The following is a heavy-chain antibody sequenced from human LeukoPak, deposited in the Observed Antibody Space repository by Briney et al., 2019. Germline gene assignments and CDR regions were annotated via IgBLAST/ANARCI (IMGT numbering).Heavy chain of an antibody. J-gene: IGHJ4*02. CDR1: GFTFSSYA. CDR2: ISGSGGST. CDR3: ARDKVVPAAIGHY. V-gene: IGHV3-23*01. Sequence: PGGSLRLSCAASGFTFSSYAMSWVRQAPGKGLEWVSAISGSGGSTYYADSVKGRFTISRDNAKNSLYLQMNSLGAEDTAVYYCARDKVVPAAIGHYWGQGTLVTVSS. D-gene: IGHD2-2*01.